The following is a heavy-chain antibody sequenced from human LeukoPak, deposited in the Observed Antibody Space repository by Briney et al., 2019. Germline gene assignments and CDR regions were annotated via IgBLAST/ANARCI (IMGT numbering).Heavy chain of an antibody. Sequence: PSETLSLTCAVYGGSFSGYYWSWIRQPPGKGLEWIGEINHSGSTNYNPSLKSRVTISVDTSKNQFSLKLSSVTAADTAVYYCARYLVVPAAPDYWGQGTLVTVSS. CDR2: INHSGST. CDR1: GGSFSGYY. D-gene: IGHD2-2*01. CDR3: ARYLVVPAAPDY. V-gene: IGHV4-34*01. J-gene: IGHJ4*02.